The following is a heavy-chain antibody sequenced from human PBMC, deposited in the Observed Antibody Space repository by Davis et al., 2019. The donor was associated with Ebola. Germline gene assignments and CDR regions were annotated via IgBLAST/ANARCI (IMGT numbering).Heavy chain of an antibody. J-gene: IGHJ5*02. V-gene: IGHV1-46*01. Sequence: KFQGRITMTRDTSTSTDYMELSSLRSEDTAVYYCARDVSLEDKSWWIDPWGQGTLVTVSS. D-gene: IGHD1-1*01. CDR3: ARDVSLEDKSWWIDP.